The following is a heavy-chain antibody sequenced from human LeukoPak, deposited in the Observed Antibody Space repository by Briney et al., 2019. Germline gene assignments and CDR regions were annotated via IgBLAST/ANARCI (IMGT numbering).Heavy chain of an antibody. J-gene: IGHJ5*02. CDR2: IYSGGDT. D-gene: IGHD6-13*01. CDR3: ARVRIPAAGNWFDP. Sequence: GGSLRLSCAASGFTVSSTYVTWVRQAPGKGLEWVSIIYSGGDTYYADSVKGRFTISRDNSKNTLYLQMNSPRVEDTAVYYCARVRIPAAGNWFDPWGQGTLVTVSS. CDR1: GFTVSSTY. V-gene: IGHV3-66*01.